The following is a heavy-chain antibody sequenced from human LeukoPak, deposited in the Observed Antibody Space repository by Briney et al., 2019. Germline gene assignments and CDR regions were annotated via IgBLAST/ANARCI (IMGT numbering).Heavy chain of an antibody. D-gene: IGHD3-10*01. CDR3: ARGGVFDY. CDR1: GGSINSRNYY. Sequence: SETLSLTCTVSGGSINSRNYYWGWIRQPPGKGLEWIGEINHSGSTNYNPSLKSRVTISVDTSKNQFSLKLSSVTAADTAVYYCARGGVFDYWGQGTLVTVSS. V-gene: IGHV4-39*07. CDR2: INHSGST. J-gene: IGHJ4*02.